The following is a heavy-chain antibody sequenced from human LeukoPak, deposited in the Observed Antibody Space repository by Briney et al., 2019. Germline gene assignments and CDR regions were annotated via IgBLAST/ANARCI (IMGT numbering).Heavy chain of an antibody. CDR2: IRDSGAST. D-gene: IGHD6-19*01. CDR1: GFTFLTYA. CDR3: AKAGRSGWYPGWPSDI. Sequence: GGSLRLSRAASGFTFLTYAMSWVRQAPGKGLQWVSVIRDSGASTYYADSVKGRFTISRDNSKNTLYLQMNSLRAEDTAVYYCAKAGRSGWYPGWPSDIWGQGTMVTVSS. V-gene: IGHV3-23*01. J-gene: IGHJ3*02.